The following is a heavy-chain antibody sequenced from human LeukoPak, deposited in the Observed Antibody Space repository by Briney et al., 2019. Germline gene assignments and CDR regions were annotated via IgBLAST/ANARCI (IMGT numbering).Heavy chain of an antibody. V-gene: IGHV3-23*01. CDR1: GFTFSSYA. Sequence: PGGSLRLSCAASGFTFSSYAMSWVRQAPGKGLEWVSAISGSGTNTDYADSVKGRFTISRDNSKNTLYLQMNSLRAEDTAVYYCARRDTGSTYYYYYYMDVWGKGTTVTISS. D-gene: IGHD3-10*01. J-gene: IGHJ6*03. CDR2: ISGSGTNT. CDR3: ARRDTGSTYYYYYYMDV.